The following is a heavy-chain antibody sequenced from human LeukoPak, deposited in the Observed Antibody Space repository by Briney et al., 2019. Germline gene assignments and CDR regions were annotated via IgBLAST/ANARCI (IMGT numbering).Heavy chain of an antibody. CDR3: ARASEDYDYVWGGYFDY. CDR2: IIPIFGTA. D-gene: IGHD3-16*01. J-gene: IGHJ4*02. V-gene: IGHV1-69*06. Sequence: GASVKVSCKASGGTFSSYAISWVRQAPGQGLEWMGGIIPIFGTANYAQKFQGRVTITADKSTSTAYMELSSLRSEDTAVYYCARASEDYDYVWGGYFDYWGQGTLVTVSS. CDR1: GGTFSSYA.